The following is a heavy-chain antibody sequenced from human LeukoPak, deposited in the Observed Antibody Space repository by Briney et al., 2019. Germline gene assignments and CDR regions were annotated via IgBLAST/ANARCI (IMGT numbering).Heavy chain of an antibody. CDR1: GDSISSSTYY. CDR2: MCYSGNT. Sequence: SETLSLTCTVSGDSISSSTYYWGWIRQPPGKGLEWIGSMCYSGNTYYNPSLKSRVTISVDKSANQFSLNLSSVTAADTAVYYCARFSPRAMGNYLDFWGQGTLVTVSS. CDR3: ARFSPRAMGNYLDF. J-gene: IGHJ4*02. D-gene: IGHD7-27*01. V-gene: IGHV4-39*07.